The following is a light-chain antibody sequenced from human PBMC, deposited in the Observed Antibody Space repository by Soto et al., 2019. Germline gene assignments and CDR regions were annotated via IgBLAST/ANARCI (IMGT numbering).Light chain of an antibody. V-gene: IGKV3D-15*01. CDR2: GAS. J-gene: IGKJ1*01. CDR3: QQYNNWPPWT. CDR1: QSVSSK. Sequence: EIVMTQSPSTLSVSPGERATLSCGASQSVSSKLAWYQQKPGQAPRLLIYGASNRATGIPASFSGSGSGTEFTLTISSLQYEDFAVYYCQQYNNWPPWTFGQGTKVDIK.